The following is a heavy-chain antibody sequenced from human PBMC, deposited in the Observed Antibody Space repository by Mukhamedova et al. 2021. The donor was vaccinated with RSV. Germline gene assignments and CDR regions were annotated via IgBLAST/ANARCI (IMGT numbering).Heavy chain of an antibody. CDR2: IWNDGTNK. Sequence: EWVANIWNDGTNKHYADSVKGRFTISRDISENTVYLQMNSLRAEDTAVYYCARDGQSSANYAFDYWGQGNLVTVSS. D-gene: IGHD3-10*01. V-gene: IGHV3-33*01. CDR3: ARDGQSSANYAFDY. J-gene: IGHJ4*02.